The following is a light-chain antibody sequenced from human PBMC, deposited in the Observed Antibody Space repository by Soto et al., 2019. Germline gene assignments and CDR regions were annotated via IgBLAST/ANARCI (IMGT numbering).Light chain of an antibody. J-gene: IGKJ3*01. Sequence: DIQMTQSPSSLSASVGDRVTITCQASQDIRNYLNWYQQKPGKAPKLLIYDASNLETGVPSRFSGSGSGTDFTSPISSLQPEDIATYYCQQYDNLPPFTFGPGTKVDIK. CDR3: QQYDNLPPFT. CDR2: DAS. CDR1: QDIRNY. V-gene: IGKV1-33*01.